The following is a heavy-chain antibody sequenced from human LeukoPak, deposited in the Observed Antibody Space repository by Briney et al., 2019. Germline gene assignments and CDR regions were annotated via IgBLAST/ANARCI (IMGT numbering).Heavy chain of an antibody. Sequence: GGSLRLSCAASGFTFSSYWMSWVRQAPGKGLEWVANIKQDGSEKYYVDSVKGRFTISRDNAKNSLYLQMNSLRAEDTAVYYCAREGVVPADLNYYYNMDVWGKGTTVTVSS. CDR3: AREGVVPADLNYYYNMDV. V-gene: IGHV3-7*01. CDR2: IKQDGSEK. CDR1: GFTFSSYW. J-gene: IGHJ6*03. D-gene: IGHD2-2*01.